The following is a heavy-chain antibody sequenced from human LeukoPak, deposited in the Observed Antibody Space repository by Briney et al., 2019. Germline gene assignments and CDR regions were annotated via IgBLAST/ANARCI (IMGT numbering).Heavy chain of an antibody. CDR1: GFTFSSYW. Sequence: GGSLRLSCAASGFTFSSYWMSWVRQAPGKGVELVANIKQDGSDKYYVDSVKGRFTISRDNAKNSLYLQMNSLRAEDTAVYYCARDPYDSSWGLCYFDYWGQGNLVTVSS. J-gene: IGHJ4*02. CDR2: IKQDGSDK. D-gene: IGHD3-22*01. V-gene: IGHV3-7*04. CDR3: ARDPYDSSWGLCYFDY.